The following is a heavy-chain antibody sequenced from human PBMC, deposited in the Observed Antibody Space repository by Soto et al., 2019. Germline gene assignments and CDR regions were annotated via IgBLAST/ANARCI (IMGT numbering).Heavy chain of an antibody. D-gene: IGHD2-2*01. J-gene: IGHJ5*01. CDR3: ASHLQFCSSNSCFRKNWFDS. CDR1: GASLSDFY. Sequence: SETLSLTCSIYGASLSDFYWSWVRQSPGKGLEWIGDINYAGSTNYNPSLRPRVTISIDTPKKQFSLNLSSVTAADTAVFYCASHLQFCSSNSCFRKNWFDSWGQGILVTVSS. V-gene: IGHV4-34*01. CDR2: INYAGST.